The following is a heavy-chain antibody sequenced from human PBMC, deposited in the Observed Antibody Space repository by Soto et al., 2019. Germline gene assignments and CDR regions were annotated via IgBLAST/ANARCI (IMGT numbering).Heavy chain of an antibody. CDR2: IIPILGIT. V-gene: IGHV1-69*02. J-gene: IGHJ3*02. CDR1: RGTFSSYT. Sequence: QVQLVQSGAEVKKPGSSVKVSCKASRGTFSSYTIGWVRQAPGQGLEWMGRIIPILGITHYAQKFQGRVTITADKATNTAYMELSSLRSEDTAVYYCASGRTSADAFDIWGQGTMVTVSS. CDR3: ASGRTSADAFDI.